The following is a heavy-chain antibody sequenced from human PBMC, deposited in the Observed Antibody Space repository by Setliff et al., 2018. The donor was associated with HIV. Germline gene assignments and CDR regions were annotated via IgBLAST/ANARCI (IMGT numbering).Heavy chain of an antibody. D-gene: IGHD2-2*01. V-gene: IGHV1-18*01. CDR2: IDSNNGNR. CDR3: ARGRRVSSNYYYYYYMDV. Sequence: RASVKVSCKASGYSLSTYAISWVRQAPGQGLEWMGWIDSNNGNRNFAQKFRGRVTMTTDISTNTAYMEVRSLSFDDTAVYYCARGRRVSSNYYYYYYMDVWGKGTTVTVSS. J-gene: IGHJ6*03. CDR1: GYSLSTYA.